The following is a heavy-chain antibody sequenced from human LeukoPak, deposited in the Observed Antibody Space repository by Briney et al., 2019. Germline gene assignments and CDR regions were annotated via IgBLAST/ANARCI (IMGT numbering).Heavy chain of an antibody. CDR3: ARRAGGYSHPYDY. CDR2: LGGTGVRT. V-gene: IGHV3-23*01. CDR1: GFTFSSYA. Sequence: GGSLRLSCASSGFTFSSYAMSWVRQAPGKRLEWVSPLGGTGVRTYYADSVKGRFSISRDNSKNTLYLQMNNLRAEDTAVYYCARRAGGYSHPYDYWGQGSLVTVSS. D-gene: IGHD4-23*01. J-gene: IGHJ4*02.